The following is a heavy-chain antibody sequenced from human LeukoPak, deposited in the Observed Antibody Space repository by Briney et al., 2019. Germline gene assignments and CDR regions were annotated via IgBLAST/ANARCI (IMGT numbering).Heavy chain of an antibody. V-gene: IGHV1-69*06. CDR3: ARSPREWLLLGYFDY. J-gene: IGHJ4*02. CDR1: GGTFSSYA. CDR2: IIPIFGTA. D-gene: IGHD3-22*01. Sequence: SVKVSCKASGGTFSSYAISWVRQAPGQGLEWMGGIIPIFGTANYAQKFQGRVTITADKSTSTAYMELSSLRSEDTAVYYCARSPREWLLLGYFDYWGQGTLVTVSS.